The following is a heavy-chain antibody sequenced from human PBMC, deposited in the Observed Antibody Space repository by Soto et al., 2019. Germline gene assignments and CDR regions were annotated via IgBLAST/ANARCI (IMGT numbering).Heavy chain of an antibody. CDR3: ARGVASGWSDAFDI. CDR2: IYYSGST. J-gene: IGHJ3*02. CDR1: GGSISSYY. V-gene: IGHV4-59*01. D-gene: IGHD6-19*01. Sequence: QVQLQESGPGLVKPSETLSLTCTVSGGSISSYYWSWIRQPPGKGLEWIGYIYYSGSTNYNPSLKSRVTISVDTSKNQFSLKLSSVTAADTAVYYCARGVASGWSDAFDIWGQGTMVTVSS.